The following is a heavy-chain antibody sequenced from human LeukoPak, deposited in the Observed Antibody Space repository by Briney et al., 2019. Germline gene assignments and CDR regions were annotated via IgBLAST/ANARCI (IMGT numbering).Heavy chain of an antibody. Sequence: SETLSLTCTVSSGSISSYDWSWIRQPAGKGLEWIGRIYTSGSPNYNPSLKSRVTMSVDTSKNQFSLKLSSVTAADTAVYYCARVPTVTFFDYWGQGTLVTVSS. J-gene: IGHJ4*02. CDR1: SGSISSYD. CDR3: ARVPTVTFFDY. CDR2: IYTSGSP. D-gene: IGHD4-17*01. V-gene: IGHV4-4*07.